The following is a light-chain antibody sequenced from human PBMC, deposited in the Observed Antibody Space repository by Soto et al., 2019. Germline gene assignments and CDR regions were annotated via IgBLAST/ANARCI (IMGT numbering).Light chain of an antibody. V-gene: IGKV1-9*01. Sequence: DIQMTQSPSFLSASVGKSVTITCRASQAISNHLAWYQQKPGKAPKLLIYAAATLHTGVSSRFRGSGSGTVFALTISSLQPEDFATYYCQQLNTYPLTFGGGTKVDIK. CDR3: QQLNTYPLT. CDR1: QAISNH. J-gene: IGKJ4*01. CDR2: AAA.